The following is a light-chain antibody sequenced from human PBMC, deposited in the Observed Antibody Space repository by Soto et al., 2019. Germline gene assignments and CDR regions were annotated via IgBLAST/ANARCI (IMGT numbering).Light chain of an antibody. J-gene: IGKJ2*01. V-gene: IGKV3-15*01. CDR1: QSIGTT. CDR3: QQYAGWPRT. CDR2: GAS. Sequence: ETVMTQSPATLSVSPGDRVTLSCRASQSIGTTLLCLQQSPGQPPRLLISGASDRVAGVPDRVSGSGSGTDLTLTIRGLQSEDCVFYYCQQYAGWPRTFGQGAKLQIK.